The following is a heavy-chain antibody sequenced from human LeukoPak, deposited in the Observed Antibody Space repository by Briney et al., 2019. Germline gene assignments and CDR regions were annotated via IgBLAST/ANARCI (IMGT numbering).Heavy chain of an antibody. V-gene: IGHV3-73*01. J-gene: IGHJ5*02. CDR2: IRSKANSYAT. Sequence: PGGSLRLSCAASGFTFSGSAMHWVRQASGKGLEWVGRIRSKANSYATAYAASVKGRFTISRDDSKNTAYLQMNSLKTEDTAVYYCTRHIVATNYENWFDPWGQGTLVTVSS. D-gene: IGHD5-12*01. CDR3: TRHIVATNYENWFDP. CDR1: GFTFSGSA.